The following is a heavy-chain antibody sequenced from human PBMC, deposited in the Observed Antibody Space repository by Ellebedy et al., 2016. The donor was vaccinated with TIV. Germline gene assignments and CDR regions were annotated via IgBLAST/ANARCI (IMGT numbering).Heavy chain of an antibody. D-gene: IGHD4/OR15-4a*01. J-gene: IGHJ6*02. CDR1: GFTFSSHA. CDR3: AREVLGGQGEMDV. Sequence: PGGSLRLSFVASGFTFSSHAMSWVRQAPGKGLEWVALIWSDGSEEYYAASVNGRFTLSRDNSKNTLYLQMNSLTAKDTAVYYCAREVLGGQGEMDVWGQGTTVTVSS. V-gene: IGHV3-33*08. CDR2: IWSDGSEE.